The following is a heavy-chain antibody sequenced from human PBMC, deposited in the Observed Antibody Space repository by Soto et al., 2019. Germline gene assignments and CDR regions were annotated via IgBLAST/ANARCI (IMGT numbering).Heavy chain of an antibody. CDR1: GFTFSDYY. D-gene: IGHD2-15*01. CDR3: ARAVRPRYCSGGSCYHDAFDI. V-gene: IGHV3-11*01. J-gene: IGHJ3*02. Sequence: PGGSLRLSCAASGFTFSDYYMSWIRQAPGKGLEWVSYISSSGSTIYYADSVKGRFTISRDNAKNSLYLQMNSLRAEDTAVYYCARAVRPRYCSGGSCYHDAFDIWGQGTMVTVSS. CDR2: ISSSGSTI.